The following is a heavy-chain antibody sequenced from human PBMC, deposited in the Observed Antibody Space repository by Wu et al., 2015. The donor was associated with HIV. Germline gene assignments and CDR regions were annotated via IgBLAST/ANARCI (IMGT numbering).Heavy chain of an antibody. D-gene: IGHD3-22*01. J-gene: IGHJ4*02. CDR1: GYTFIDYF. V-gene: IGHV1-69*11. CDR2: IIPIVQTA. Sequence: QVQLVQSGAEVKKPGASVKVSCKASGYTFIDYFIHWVRQAPGQGLEWMGRIIPIVQTADYAQRFQGRVTITADESTDTAYLEVNSLKPEDTAIYFCAIVVVISGEDYWGQGTLVIVSS. CDR3: AIVVVISGEDY.